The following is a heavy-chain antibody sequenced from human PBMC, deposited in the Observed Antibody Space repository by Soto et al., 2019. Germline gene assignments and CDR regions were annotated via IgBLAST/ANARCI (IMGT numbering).Heavy chain of an antibody. V-gene: IGHV3-21*01. D-gene: IGHD3-16*01. Sequence: EVQLVESGGGLVKPGGSLRLSCAASGFTFSSYSMNWVRQAPGKGLEWVSSISSSSSYIYYADSVKGRFTISRDNAKNSLYLQMNSLRAEDTAVYYCAGVTKGGYYFDYWGQGTLVTVSS. CDR2: ISSSSSYI. CDR3: AGVTKGGYYFDY. CDR1: GFTFSSYS. J-gene: IGHJ4*02.